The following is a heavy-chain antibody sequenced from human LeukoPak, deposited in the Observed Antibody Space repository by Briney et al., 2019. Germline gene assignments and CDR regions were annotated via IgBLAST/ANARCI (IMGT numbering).Heavy chain of an antibody. V-gene: IGHV4-59*01. CDR3: ARETRLHSGSYSNDAFDI. Sequence: SETLSLTCTVSGGSISSCYWSWIRQPPGKGLEWIGYISYSGSTDYRPSLKSRVPISLDTSKNQFTLGLSSVTAADTAVYYCARETRLHSGSYSNDAFDIWCQGTMVNVSS. D-gene: IGHD1-26*01. CDR1: GGSISSCY. CDR2: ISYSGST. J-gene: IGHJ3*02.